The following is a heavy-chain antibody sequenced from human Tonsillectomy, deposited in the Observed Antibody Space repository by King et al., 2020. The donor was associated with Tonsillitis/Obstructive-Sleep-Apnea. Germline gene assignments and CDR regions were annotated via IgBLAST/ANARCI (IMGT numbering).Heavy chain of an antibody. V-gene: IGHV3-30*01. CDR1: GFTFSNYA. CDR2: ISYDGSTK. Sequence: GKLGESGGGVVQHGRSLRLSCAASGFTFSNYAMHWVRQAPGKGLEWVAVISYDGSTKYYADSVKGRFTISRDNSKNTLYLQMNSLRAEGTAVYYCARGFDSDWYMDVWGKGTTVTVSS. J-gene: IGHJ6*03. D-gene: IGHD3/OR15-3a*01. CDR3: ARGFDSDWYMDV.